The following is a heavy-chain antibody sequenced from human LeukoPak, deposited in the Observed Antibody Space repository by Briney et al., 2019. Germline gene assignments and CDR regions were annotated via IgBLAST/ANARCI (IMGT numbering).Heavy chain of an antibody. CDR2: MSSDGNAM. J-gene: IGHJ4*02. Sequence: GGSLRLPCAASGFTFTAYLIHWVRQAPGKGLEWVAVMSSDGNAMFYADSVKGRFTISRDNSKNTLYLQMNSLRAEDTAVYYCVRESEYYFDHSASFDYWGQGTLVTVSS. V-gene: IGHV3-30-3*01. CDR3: VRESEYYFDHSASFDY. CDR1: GFTFTAYL. D-gene: IGHD3-22*01.